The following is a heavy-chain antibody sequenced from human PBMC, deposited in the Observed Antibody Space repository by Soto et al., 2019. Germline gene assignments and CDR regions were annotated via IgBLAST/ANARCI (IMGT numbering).Heavy chain of an antibody. D-gene: IGHD3-10*01. CDR3: AREVRRSDYYGSGSSVYYYGMDV. J-gene: IGHJ6*02. V-gene: IGHV3-48*02. Sequence: PGGSLRLSCAASGFTFSSYSMNWVRQAPGKGLEWVSYISSSSSTIYYADSVKGRFTISRDNAKNPLYLQMNSLRDEDTAVYYCAREVRRSDYYGSGSSVYYYGMDVWGQGTTVTVSS. CDR2: ISSSSSTI. CDR1: GFTFSSYS.